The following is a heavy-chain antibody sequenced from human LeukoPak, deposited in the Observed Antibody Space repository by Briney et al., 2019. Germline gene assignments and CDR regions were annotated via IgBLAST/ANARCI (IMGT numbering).Heavy chain of an antibody. D-gene: IGHD6-13*01. V-gene: IGHV6-1*01. J-gene: IGHJ6*03. Sequence: SQTLSLTCAISGDSVSSNSAAWNWIRQSPSRGLEWLGRTYYRSKWYNDYAVSVKSRITINPDTSKNQFSLQLNSVTPEDTAVYYCARAVHPLAAADYYYYYYMDVWGKGTTVTVSS. CDR3: ARAVHPLAAADYYYYYYMDV. CDR1: GDSVSSNSAA. CDR2: TYYRSKWYN.